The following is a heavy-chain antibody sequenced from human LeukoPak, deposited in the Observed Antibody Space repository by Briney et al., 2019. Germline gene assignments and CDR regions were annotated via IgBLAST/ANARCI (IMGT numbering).Heavy chain of an antibody. Sequence: GGSLRLSCAASGFSVTSFWMDWVRQAPGKGLEWVANIKQDGSEKYYVDSVKGRFTISRDNAKNSLYLQMNSLRAEDTAVYYCAREGQSHSDAFDIWGQGTMVTVSS. CDR2: IKQDGSEK. CDR1: GFSVTSFW. J-gene: IGHJ3*02. D-gene: IGHD6-19*01. V-gene: IGHV3-7*01. CDR3: AREGQSHSDAFDI.